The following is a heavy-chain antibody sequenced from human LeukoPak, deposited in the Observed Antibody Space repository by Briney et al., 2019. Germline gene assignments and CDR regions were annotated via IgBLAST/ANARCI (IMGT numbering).Heavy chain of an antibody. D-gene: IGHD2-15*01. CDR3: ARNGVCSGGSCYYHFDY. CDR1: GFTFSSYS. CDR2: ISSSSSYI. J-gene: IGHJ4*02. V-gene: IGHV3-21*01. Sequence: PGGSLRLSCAASGFTFSSYSMNWVRQAPGKGLEWVSSISSSSSYIYYADSVKGRFTISRDNAKNSLYLQMNSLRAEDTAVYYCARNGVCSGGSCYYHFDYWGQGTLVTVSS.